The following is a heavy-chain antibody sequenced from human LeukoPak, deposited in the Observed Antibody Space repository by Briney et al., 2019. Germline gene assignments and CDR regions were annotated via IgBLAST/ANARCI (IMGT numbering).Heavy chain of an antibody. CDR3: ARGGFNWNDPIDY. D-gene: IGHD1-20*01. CDR1: GVTFSSYS. J-gene: IGHJ4*02. CDR2: ISSSSSYI. V-gene: IGHV3-21*01. Sequence: GGSLRPSCAASGVTFSSYSMNWVRQAPGKGLEWVSSISSSSSYIYYADSVKGRFTISRDNAKNSVYLQMNSLRAEDTAVYYCARGGFNWNDPIDYWGQGALVTVSS.